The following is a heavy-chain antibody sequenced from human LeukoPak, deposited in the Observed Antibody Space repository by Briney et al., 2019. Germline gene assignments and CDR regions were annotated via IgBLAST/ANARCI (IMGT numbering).Heavy chain of an antibody. Sequence: GGSLRLSCTTSGFAFSNYAMNWVRHAPGKGPEWVSGISGFNTYYADSVKGRFTIFRDTSKNVLYLQMDRLRAEDTAVYSCAKGVCTSPSCLLYFDSWGQGTLVTVSS. CDR3: AKGVCTSPSCLLYFDS. CDR1: GFAFSNYA. D-gene: IGHD2-8*01. J-gene: IGHJ4*02. V-gene: IGHV3-23*01. CDR2: ISGFNT.